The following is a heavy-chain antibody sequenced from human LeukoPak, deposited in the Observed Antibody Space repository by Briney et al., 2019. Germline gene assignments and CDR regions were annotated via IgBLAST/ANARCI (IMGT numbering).Heavy chain of an antibody. CDR1: GFTFSRYW. CDR3: ARAPSEILTGYYVTWFDY. CDR2: IKHDGSEK. J-gene: IGHJ4*02. Sequence: QSGGSLRLSCAASGFTFSRYWMSWVRQAPGKGLEWVANIKHDGSEKYYADSVKGRFTISRDNAKNSLYLQMNSLRADDTAVYFCARAPSEILTGYYVTWFDYWGQGTLVTVSS. V-gene: IGHV3-7*04. D-gene: IGHD3-9*01.